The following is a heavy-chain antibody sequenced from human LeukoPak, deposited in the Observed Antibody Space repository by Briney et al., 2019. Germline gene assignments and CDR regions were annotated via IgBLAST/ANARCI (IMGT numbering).Heavy chain of an antibody. Sequence: GESLKISCKGSGHSFTNYWIGWVRQMPGKGLEWMGIIYPGDSDTRYSPSFQGQVTISADKSISTAYLQWSSLKASDTAMYYCASGGVVVTAIGGDAFDIWGQGTMVTVSS. CDR2: IYPGDSDT. V-gene: IGHV5-51*01. J-gene: IGHJ3*02. CDR3: ASGGVVVTAIGGDAFDI. D-gene: IGHD2-21*02. CDR1: GHSFTNYW.